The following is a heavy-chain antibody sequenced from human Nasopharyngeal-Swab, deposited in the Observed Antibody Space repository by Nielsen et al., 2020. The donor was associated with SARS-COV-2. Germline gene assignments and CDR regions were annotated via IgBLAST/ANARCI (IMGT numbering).Heavy chain of an antibody. Sequence: WLRQPPGKGLEWIGYIYYSGSTNYNPSLKSRVTISVDTSKNQLSLKLSSVTAADTAVYYCARELYSSGWYDVWGQGTLVTVSS. V-gene: IGHV4-59*01. J-gene: IGHJ5*02. D-gene: IGHD6-19*01. CDR2: IYYSGST. CDR3: ARELYSSGWYDV.